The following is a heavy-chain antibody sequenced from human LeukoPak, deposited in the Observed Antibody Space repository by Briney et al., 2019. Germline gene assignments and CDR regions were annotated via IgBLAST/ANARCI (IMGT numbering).Heavy chain of an antibody. CDR1: GFTFSSYS. CDR3: AREGYSSDYYFDY. D-gene: IGHD6-25*01. J-gene: IGHJ4*02. CDR2: IRYDGSNT. Sequence: GGSLRLSCAASGFTFSSYSMNWVRQAPGKGLEWVAFIRYDGSNTYYADSVKGRFTISRDNSKNTLYLRMNSLRAEDTAVYYCAREGYSSDYYFDYWGQGTLVTVSS. V-gene: IGHV3-30*02.